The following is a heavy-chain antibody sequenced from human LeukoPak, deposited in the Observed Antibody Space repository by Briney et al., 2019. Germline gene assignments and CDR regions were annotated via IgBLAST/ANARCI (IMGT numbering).Heavy chain of an antibody. CDR3: ASETAKYYDFWSGYYTDY. CDR2: IWYDGSNK. J-gene: IGHJ4*02. Sequence: GGSLRLSCAASGFTFSSYGMHWVRQAPGKGLEWVAVIWYDGSNKYYADSVKGRFTISRDNSKNTLYLQMNSLRAEDTAVYYCASETAKYYDFWSGYYTDYWGQGTLVTVSS. D-gene: IGHD3-3*01. CDR1: GFTFSSYG. V-gene: IGHV3-30*19.